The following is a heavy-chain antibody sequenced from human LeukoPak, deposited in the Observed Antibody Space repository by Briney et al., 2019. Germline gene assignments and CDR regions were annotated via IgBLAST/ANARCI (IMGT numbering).Heavy chain of an antibody. CDR3: ARDAGYSSSWYGYYFDY. J-gene: IGHJ4*02. Sequence: SETLSLTCTVSGGSISSYYWSWIRQPPGKGLEWIGYIYYSGSTNYNPSLKSRVTISVDTSKNQFSLKLSSVTAADTAVYYCARDAGYSSSWYGYYFDYWGQGTLVTVSS. V-gene: IGHV4-59*01. CDR1: GGSISSYY. CDR2: IYYSGST. D-gene: IGHD6-13*01.